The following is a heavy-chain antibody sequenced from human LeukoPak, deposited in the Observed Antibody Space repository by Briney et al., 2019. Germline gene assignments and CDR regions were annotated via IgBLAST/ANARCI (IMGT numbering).Heavy chain of an antibody. V-gene: IGHV4-39*07. D-gene: IGHD6-19*01. CDR3: ARNFSSGWFDY. CDR1: GGSISSSNYY. CDR2: IYYSGSI. Sequence: SETLSLTCTVSGGSISSSNYYWGWIRQPPGNGLEWIGSIYYSGSISYNPSLKSRVTISVDTSKNQFSLKLSSVTAADTAVYYCARNFSSGWFDYWGQGTLVTVSS. J-gene: IGHJ4*02.